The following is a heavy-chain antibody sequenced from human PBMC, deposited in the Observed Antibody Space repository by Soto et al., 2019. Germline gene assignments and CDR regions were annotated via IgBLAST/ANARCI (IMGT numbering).Heavy chain of an antibody. V-gene: IGHV4-61*01. D-gene: IGHD1-1*01. Sequence: KPSETLSLTCTVSNGSVSSDPFYWTWIRQHPGKGLEWIGRIYATGTTDYNPSLKSRVMMSVATSKKQFSLKLRSVTAADTAVYYCVRDGTKTLRDWFDPWGQGISVTVSS. CDR3: VRDGTKTLRDWFDP. J-gene: IGHJ5*02. CDR1: NGSVSSDPFY. CDR2: IYATGTT.